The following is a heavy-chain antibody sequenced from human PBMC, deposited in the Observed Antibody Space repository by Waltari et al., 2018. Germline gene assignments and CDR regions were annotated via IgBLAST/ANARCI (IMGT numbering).Heavy chain of an antibody. Sequence: QVQLVQSGAEVKKPGASVKVSCKASGYTFINFGINWVRQAPGQGLEWMGWIRDYNVNTNYAQRFQGGVTLTTETSTSTAYTELRSLRSDDTAVYYCARDLYCTSTSCYWFDPWGQGTLVTVSS. J-gene: IGHJ5*02. CDR3: ARDLYCTSTSCYWFDP. D-gene: IGHD2-2*01. CDR2: IRDYNVNT. V-gene: IGHV1-18*01. CDR1: GYTFINFG.